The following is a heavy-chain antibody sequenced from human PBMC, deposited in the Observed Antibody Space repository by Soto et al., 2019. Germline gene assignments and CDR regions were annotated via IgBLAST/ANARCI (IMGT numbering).Heavy chain of an antibody. CDR2: IIPIFGTA. Sequence: SVKVSCKASGYTFSSYHISWVRQAPGQGLEWMGGIIPIFGTANYAQKFQGRVTITADESTSTAYMELSSLRSEDTAVYYCATALDYYDSSGYYFDYWGQGTLVTVSS. D-gene: IGHD3-22*01. CDR1: GYTFSSYH. CDR3: ATALDYYDSSGYYFDY. V-gene: IGHV1-69*13. J-gene: IGHJ4*02.